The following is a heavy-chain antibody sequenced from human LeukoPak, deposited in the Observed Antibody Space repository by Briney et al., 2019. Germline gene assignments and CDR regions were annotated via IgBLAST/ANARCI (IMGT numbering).Heavy chain of an antibody. D-gene: IGHD1-26*01. CDR3: AKEGGSYRIDY. J-gene: IGHJ4*02. CDR2: ISWNSGSI. Sequence: PGGSLRLSCAASGFTFDDYAMHWVRQAPGKGLEWVSGISWNSGSIGYADSVKGRFTISRDNAKNSLYLQMNSLRAEDTALYYCAKEGGSYRIDYWGQGTLVTVSS. V-gene: IGHV3-9*01. CDR1: GFTFDDYA.